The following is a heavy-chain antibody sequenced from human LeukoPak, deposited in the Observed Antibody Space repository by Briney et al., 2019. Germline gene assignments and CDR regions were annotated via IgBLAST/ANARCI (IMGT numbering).Heavy chain of an antibody. V-gene: IGHV3-64*01. CDR3: AREGPRSGSYPPGYYGMDV. CDR1: GFIFSSYA. CDR2: ISSNGGST. J-gene: IGHJ6*02. Sequence: GGSLRLSCAASGFIFSSYAMHWVRQAPGKGLEYVSAISSNGGSTYYANSVKGRFTISRDNSKNTLYLQMNSLRAEDTAVYYCAREGPRSGSYPPGYYGMDVWGQGTTVTVSS. D-gene: IGHD3-10*01.